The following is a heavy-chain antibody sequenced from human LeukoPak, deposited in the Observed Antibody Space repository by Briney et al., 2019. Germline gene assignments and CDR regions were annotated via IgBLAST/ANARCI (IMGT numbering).Heavy chain of an antibody. Sequence: QPGGSLRLSCAVSGFTFSIGGLHWVRQAPGKGLEWVAVIYFDGYNTYYADPVKGRFTISRDNSKNMMYLEMDGLSPEDTAVYYCARVGGLGSYNAFDIWGPGTMVTVSS. CDR2: IYFDGYNT. CDR1: GFTFSIGG. V-gene: IGHV3-33*08. CDR3: ARVGGLGSYNAFDI. D-gene: IGHD3-10*01. J-gene: IGHJ3*02.